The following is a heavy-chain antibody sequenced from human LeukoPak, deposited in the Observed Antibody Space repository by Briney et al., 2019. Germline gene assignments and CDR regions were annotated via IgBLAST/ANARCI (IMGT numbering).Heavy chain of an antibody. Sequence: PGGSLRLSFAASGFTFSNYEMNWVGQAAGKGLAWVSYSTSNGGTRNYADPVRVRFTTSKDNAKNSLYLQIHSLEPEDTAVYYCASRPPPSRGPYDYWGQGTLVTVSS. J-gene: IGHJ4*02. CDR1: GFTFSNYE. V-gene: IGHV3-48*03. CDR2: STSNGGTR. CDR3: ASRPPPSRGPYDY. D-gene: IGHD3-10*01.